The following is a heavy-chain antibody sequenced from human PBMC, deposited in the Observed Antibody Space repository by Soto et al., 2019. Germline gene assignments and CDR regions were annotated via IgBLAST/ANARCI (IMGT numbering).Heavy chain of an antibody. V-gene: IGHV4-59*08. J-gene: IGHJ4*02. CDR3: ARRYGGTFDY. CDR1: GGSISSYY. D-gene: IGHD2-15*01. Sequence: QVQLQESGPGLVKPSETLSLTCTVSGGSISSYYWSWIRQPPGKGLEWIGYIYYSGSTNYNPSLKXRXAXXVATSKNQFSLKLSSVPAADTAVYCARRYGGTFDYWGQGTLVTVSS. CDR2: IYYSGST.